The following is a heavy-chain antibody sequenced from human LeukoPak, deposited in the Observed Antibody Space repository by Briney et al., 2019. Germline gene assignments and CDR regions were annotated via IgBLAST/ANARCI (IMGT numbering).Heavy chain of an antibody. J-gene: IGHJ3*02. CDR3: AKDNFSFYDFWSGQPDAFDI. CDR1: GFTFSNYG. Sequence: GGSLRLSCAASGFTFSNYGMHWVRQAPGKELEWVAVISYDGSNKYYADSVKGRFTISRDNSKNTLYLQMNSLRAEDTAVYYCAKDNFSFYDFWSGQPDAFDIWGQGTMVTVSS. D-gene: IGHD3-3*01. V-gene: IGHV3-30*18. CDR2: ISYDGSNK.